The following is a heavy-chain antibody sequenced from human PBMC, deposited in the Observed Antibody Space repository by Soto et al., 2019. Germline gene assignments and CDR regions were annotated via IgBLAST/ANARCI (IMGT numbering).Heavy chain of an antibody. V-gene: IGHV3-66*01. CDR3: ARDVGGSWNRNWAYYYYSMDV. Sequence: GSLRLSCAASGFTVSNNYMSWVRQAPGKGLEWVSVIYSGGSTHYADSVKGRFTISRDNPKNTLYLQMNSLRAEDTAVYYCARDVGGSWNRNWAYYYYSMDVWGQGTTVTVSS. J-gene: IGHJ6*02. CDR1: GFTVSNNY. D-gene: IGHD3-10*01. CDR2: IYSGGST.